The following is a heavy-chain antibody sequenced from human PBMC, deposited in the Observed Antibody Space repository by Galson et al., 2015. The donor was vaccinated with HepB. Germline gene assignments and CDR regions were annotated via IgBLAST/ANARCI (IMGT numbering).Heavy chain of an antibody. V-gene: IGHV3-30*18. CDR2: ISYDDGTNK. CDR1: GFTFSNYG. CDR3: AKPLSSYVWGTYGIKVDN. J-gene: IGHJ4*02. Sequence: SLRLSCAASGFTFSNYGMHWVRQAPGKGLEWVAFISYDDGTNKYYADSVKGRFTISRDNSNNTLFLQMNSLRVDDTAVYYCAKPLSSYVWGTYGIKVDNWGQGTLVTVSS. D-gene: IGHD3-16*01.